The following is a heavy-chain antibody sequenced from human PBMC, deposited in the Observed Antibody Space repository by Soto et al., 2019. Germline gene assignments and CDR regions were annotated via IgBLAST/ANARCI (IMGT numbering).Heavy chain of an antibody. D-gene: IGHD3-10*01. CDR2: IYYSGST. Sequence: QVQLQESGPGLVKPSQTLSLTCTVSGGSISSGDYYWSWIRQPPGKGLEWIGYIYYSGSTYYNPPLNIRFTISVATSKNPFSLKLSSVTAADSAVYYCARVGGFGATTIDYWGQGTLVTVSS. CDR1: GGSISSGDYY. CDR3: ARVGGFGATTIDY. V-gene: IGHV4-30-4*01. J-gene: IGHJ4*02.